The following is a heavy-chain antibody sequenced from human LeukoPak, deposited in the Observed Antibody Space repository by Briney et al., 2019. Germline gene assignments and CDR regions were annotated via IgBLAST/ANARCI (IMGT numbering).Heavy chain of an antibody. Sequence: GGTLRLSCAASGFAFSNYGMNWVRQAPGKGLEWVSGITGSGSTTYYADSVKGRFTISRDNSKYTLYLQMNSPRAEDTAAYYCAKDGNWARFENWGQGTLVTVSS. CDR1: GFAFSNYG. CDR3: AKDGNWARFEN. J-gene: IGHJ4*02. D-gene: IGHD7-27*01. CDR2: ITGSGSTT. V-gene: IGHV3-23*01.